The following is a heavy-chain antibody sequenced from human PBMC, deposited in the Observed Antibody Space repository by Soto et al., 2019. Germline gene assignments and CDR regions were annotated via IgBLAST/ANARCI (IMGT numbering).Heavy chain of an antibody. CDR3: ARGITGTMGPFDY. CDR1: GDSVSSNSAA. J-gene: IGHJ4*02. V-gene: IGHV6-1*01. Sequence: SQTLSLTCAISGDSVSSNSAAWHWIRQSPSRGLEWQGRTYYRSKWYNDYAVSVKSRITINPDTSKNQFSLQLNSVTPEDTAVYYCARGITGTMGPFDYWGQGTLVTVSS. D-gene: IGHD1-20*01. CDR2: TYYRSKWYN.